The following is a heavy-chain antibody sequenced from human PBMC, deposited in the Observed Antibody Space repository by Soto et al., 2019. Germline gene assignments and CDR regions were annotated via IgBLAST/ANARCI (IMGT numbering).Heavy chain of an antibody. V-gene: IGHV1-18*01. Sequence: ASVKFSCKSSGYTFTSYGISWVRQAPGQGLEWMGWISAYNGNTNYAQKLQGRVTMTTDTSTSTAYMELRSLRSDDTAVYYCARDNSPIKYYPDALDICDQGTMGTVTS. J-gene: IGHJ3*02. D-gene: IGHD3-10*01. CDR1: GYTFTSYG. CDR2: ISAYNGNT. CDR3: ARDNSPIKYYPDALDI.